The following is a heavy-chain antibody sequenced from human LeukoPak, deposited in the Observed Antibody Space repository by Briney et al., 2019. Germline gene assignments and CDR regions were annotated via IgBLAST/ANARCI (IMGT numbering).Heavy chain of an antibody. CDR1: GYSFTSYW. V-gene: IGHV5-51*01. CDR3: ARQSSSWYSFDP. D-gene: IGHD6-13*01. J-gene: IGHJ5*02. Sequence: GESLKISCKGSGYSFTSYWIGWVRQIPGKGLEWMGIINPGDSDTRYSPSFQGQVTISVDKSISTAYLQWSSLKASDTAMYYCARQSSSWYSFDPWGQGTLVTVSS. CDR2: INPGDSDT.